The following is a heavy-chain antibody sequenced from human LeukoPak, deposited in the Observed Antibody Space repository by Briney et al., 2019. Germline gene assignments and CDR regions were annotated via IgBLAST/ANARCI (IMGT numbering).Heavy chain of an antibody. Sequence: SVKVSCKASGGTFSSYAISCVRQAPGQGLEWMGGIIPIFGTANYAQKFQGRVTITADESTSTAYMELSSLRSEDTAVYYCATAYCSGGSCYSRDYYYYGMDVWGKGTTVTVSS. D-gene: IGHD2-15*01. CDR3: ATAYCSGGSCYSRDYYYYGMDV. V-gene: IGHV1-69*01. CDR1: GGTFSSYA. CDR2: IIPIFGTA. J-gene: IGHJ6*04.